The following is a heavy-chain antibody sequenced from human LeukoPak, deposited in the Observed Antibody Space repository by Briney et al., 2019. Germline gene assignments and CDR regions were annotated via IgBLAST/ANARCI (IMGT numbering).Heavy chain of an antibody. CDR2: ISAYNGNT. V-gene: IGHV1-18*01. D-gene: IGHD6-13*01. J-gene: IGHJ6*03. Sequence: APVKVSCTASGYTFTSYGITWVRQAPGQGLEWMGWISAYNGNTKYAQKLQGRVNKNTDTYTSTAYMELRSLRSDDTAVYYCARGDSSSWYPLNYYYYYYMDVWGKGTTVTVS. CDR3: ARGDSSSWYPLNYYYYYYMDV. CDR1: GYTFTSYG.